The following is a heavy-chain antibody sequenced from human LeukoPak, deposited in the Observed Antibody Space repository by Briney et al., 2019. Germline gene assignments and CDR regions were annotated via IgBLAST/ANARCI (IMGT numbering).Heavy chain of an antibody. CDR1: GYLFTDYY. V-gene: IGHV1-2*02. J-gene: IGHJ6*02. CDR3: ARSRTPFYYYGMDA. Sequence: ASVKVSCKASGYLFTDYYLHWIRQAPGQGLEWMGWIDPNSGGTHHAVNFQGRATLTRDTSISTVYMDLSSLRSDDTGLYYCARSRTPFYYYGMDAWGLGTSVTVSS. CDR2: IDPNSGGT. D-gene: IGHD1-1*01.